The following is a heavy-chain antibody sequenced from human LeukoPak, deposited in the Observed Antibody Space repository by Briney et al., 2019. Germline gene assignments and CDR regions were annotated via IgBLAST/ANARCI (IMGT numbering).Heavy chain of an antibody. V-gene: IGHV4-59*01. CDR3: ARVRSGYDYYFDY. CDR1: GGSISSYY. D-gene: IGHD5-12*01. J-gene: IGHJ4*02. Sequence: PSETLSLTCTVSGGSISSYYWSWIRQPPGKGLEWIGYIYYSGSTNYNPSLKSRVTISVDTSKNQFSLKLSSVTAADTAVYYCARVRSGYDYYFDYWGQGTLVTVSS. CDR2: IYYSGST.